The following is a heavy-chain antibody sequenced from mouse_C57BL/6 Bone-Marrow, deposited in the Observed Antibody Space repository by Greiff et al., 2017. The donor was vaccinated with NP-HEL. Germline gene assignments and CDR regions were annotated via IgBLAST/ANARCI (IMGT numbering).Heavy chain of an antibody. CDR2: ISSGGSYT. D-gene: IGHD1-1*01. CDR3: ARRPLITGYLYFDV. CDR1: GFTFSSYG. V-gene: IGHV5-6*02. Sequence: EVKLQESGGDLVKPGGSLKLSCAASGFTFSSYGMSWVRQTPDKRLEWVATISSGGSYTYYPDSVKGRFTISRDNAKNTLYLQMSSLKSEDTAMYYCARRPLITGYLYFDVWGTGTTVTVSS. J-gene: IGHJ1*03.